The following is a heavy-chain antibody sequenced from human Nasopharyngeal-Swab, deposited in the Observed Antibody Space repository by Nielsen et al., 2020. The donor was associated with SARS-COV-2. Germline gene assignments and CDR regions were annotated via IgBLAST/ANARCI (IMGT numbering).Heavy chain of an antibody. CDR2: ISDDNTI. J-gene: IGHJ4*02. V-gene: IGHV3-48*02. CDR3: ARDLELLTNYYALDY. Sequence: GESLKISCEASGFIFNTYGMNWVRQAPGKGLKWISYISDDNTIFYADSVKGRFTISRDNAKNSLDLQMNSLRDEDTAVYYCARDLELLTNYYALDYWGQGTLVTVSS. D-gene: IGHD3-9*01. CDR1: GFIFNTYG.